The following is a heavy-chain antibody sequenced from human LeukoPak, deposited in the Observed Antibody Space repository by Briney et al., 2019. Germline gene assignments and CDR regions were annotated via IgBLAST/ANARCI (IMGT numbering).Heavy chain of an antibody. V-gene: IGHV3-30*04. Sequence: PGRSLRLSCAASGFTFSSYAMHWVRQAPGKGLEWLAFIFYDGSNEYYADSVKGRFTISRDNSKSTLYLQMISLRAEDTAVYNCARTRNRLDYWGQGTLVTVSS. CDR2: IFYDGSNE. CDR1: GFTFSSYA. D-gene: IGHD1-14*01. J-gene: IGHJ4*02. CDR3: ARTRNRLDY.